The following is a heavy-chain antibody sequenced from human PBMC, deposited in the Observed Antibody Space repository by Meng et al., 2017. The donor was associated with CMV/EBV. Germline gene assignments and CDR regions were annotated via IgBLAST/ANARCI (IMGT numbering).Heavy chain of an antibody. Sequence: GSLRLSCTVSGGSISSSSYYWSWIRQPPGKGLEWIGSIYYSGSTYYNPSLKSRVTISVDTSKNQFSLKLSSVTAADTAVYYCARTNGPWTAMADYWGQGTLVTVSS. V-gene: IGHV4-39*07. CDR2: IYYSGST. CDR3: ARTNGPWTAMADY. CDR1: GGSISSSSYY. D-gene: IGHD5-18*01. J-gene: IGHJ4*02.